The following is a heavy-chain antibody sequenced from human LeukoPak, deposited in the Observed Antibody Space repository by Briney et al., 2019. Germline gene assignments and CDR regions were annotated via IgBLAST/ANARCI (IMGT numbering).Heavy chain of an antibody. D-gene: IGHD3-22*01. CDR1: GFTLITYW. Sequence: GGSLRLSCAASGFTLITYWMTWVRQAPGKGLEWVANINQDGSEKYYVGSVKGRFTISRDNAKNSLYLQMNSLRAEDTAVYYCARVSDYDSTGYLYWGQGTLVTVSS. CDR2: INQDGSEK. J-gene: IGHJ4*02. CDR3: ARVSDYDSTGYLY. V-gene: IGHV3-7*01.